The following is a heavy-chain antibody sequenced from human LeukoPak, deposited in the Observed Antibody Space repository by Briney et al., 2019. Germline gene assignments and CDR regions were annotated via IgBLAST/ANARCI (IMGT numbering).Heavy chain of an antibody. V-gene: IGHV1-2*02. CDR2: INPNSGST. D-gene: IGHD3-9*01. Sequence: ASVKVSCKASGYTFTGYYMNWVRQAPGQGLEWMGWINPNSGSTNYAQRFQGRVTMTRDTSISTAYMELSRLRSDDTAVYYCARGEGLRYFDWLFHWGQGTLVTVSS. J-gene: IGHJ4*02. CDR1: GYTFTGYY. CDR3: ARGEGLRYFDWLFH.